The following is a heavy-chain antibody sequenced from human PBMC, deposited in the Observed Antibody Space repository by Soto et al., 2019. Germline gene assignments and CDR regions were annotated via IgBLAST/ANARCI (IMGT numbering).Heavy chain of an antibody. CDR1: GFTFSSYA. Sequence: QVQLVESGGGVVQPGRSLRLSCAASGFTFSSYAMHWVRQAPGKGLEWVAVISYDGSNKYYADSVKGRFTISRDNSKNTLYLQMNSLRAEDTAVYYCARDRRYVTSTIDYYYYYGMDVWGQGTTVTVSS. CDR2: ISYDGSNK. CDR3: ARDRRYVTSTIDYYYYYGMDV. J-gene: IGHJ6*02. V-gene: IGHV3-30-3*01. D-gene: IGHD2-2*01.